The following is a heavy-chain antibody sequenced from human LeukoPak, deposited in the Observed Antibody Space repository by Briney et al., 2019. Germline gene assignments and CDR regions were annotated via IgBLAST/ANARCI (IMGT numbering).Heavy chain of an antibody. CDR1: GYTFTIYG. D-gene: IGHD3-3*01. J-gene: IGHJ5*02. CDR3: ARDAFTRYDFWSGQSNWFDP. Sequence: GASVTVSCKASGYTFTIYGISWVRQAPGQGLEWMGWISAYNGNTNYAQKLQGRVTMTTDTSTSTAYMELRSLRSDDTAVYYCARDAFTRYDFWSGQSNWFDPWGQGTLVTVSS. V-gene: IGHV1-18*01. CDR2: ISAYNGNT.